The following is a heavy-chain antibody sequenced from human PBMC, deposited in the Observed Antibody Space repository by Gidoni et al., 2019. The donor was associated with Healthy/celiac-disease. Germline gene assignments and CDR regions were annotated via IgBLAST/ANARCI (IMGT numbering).Heavy chain of an antibody. J-gene: IGHJ5*02. D-gene: IGHD3-10*01. V-gene: IGHV4-34*01. CDR3: ARGTGSSGSFWFDP. Sequence: QVQLQQWGAVLLKHSETLSLTCAVYGGYSSGSYWRWIRPPPGKGLAWIGEINHRGSTNYNTAIKSQVTISVEKAKNQLALKLSYVTDADTAVYYCARGTGSSGSFWFDPWGQGTLVTVSS. CDR2: INHRGST. CDR1: GGYSSGSY.